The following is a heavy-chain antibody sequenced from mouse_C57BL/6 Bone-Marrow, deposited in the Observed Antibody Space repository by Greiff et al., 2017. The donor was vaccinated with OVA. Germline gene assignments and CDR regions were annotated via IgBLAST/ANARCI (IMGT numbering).Heavy chain of an antibody. CDR2: IWSGGST. CDR1: GFSLTSYG. D-gene: IGHD1-1*01. V-gene: IGHV2-4*01. Sequence: VQLQQSGPGLVQPSQSLSITCTVSGFSLTSYGVHWVRQPPGKGLEWLGVIWSGGSTDYNAAFISRLSISKDNSKSQVFFKMNSLQADDTAIYYCAKSPYYYGSSPDVWGTGTTVTVSS. CDR3: AKSPYYYGSSPDV. J-gene: IGHJ1*03.